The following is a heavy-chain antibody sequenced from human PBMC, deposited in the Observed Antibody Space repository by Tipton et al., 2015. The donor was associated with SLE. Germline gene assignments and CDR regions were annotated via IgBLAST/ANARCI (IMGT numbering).Heavy chain of an antibody. CDR1: GGSLSGYW. D-gene: IGHD6-19*01. J-gene: IGHJ4*02. Sequence: TLSLTCTVYGGSLSGYWWSWSRQSPGKGLEWIGEIYPTGRTDYNPSLMSRVTISVDTSQNQFSLRLTSVTAADTAVYYCAGTSSSCWYVIDYWGQGTLVTVSS. V-gene: IGHV4-34*01. CDR3: AGTSSSCWYVIDY. CDR2: IYPTGRT.